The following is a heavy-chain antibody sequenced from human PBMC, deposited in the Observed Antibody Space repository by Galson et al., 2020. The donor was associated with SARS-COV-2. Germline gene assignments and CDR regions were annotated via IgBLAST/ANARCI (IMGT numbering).Heavy chain of an antibody. J-gene: IGHJ5*01. V-gene: IGHV1-2*04. CDR1: RYTFTGYY. CDR2: INPDTGGT. CDR3: AREDRSGITGATWFDS. D-gene: IGHD1-20*01. Sequence: ASVKVSCKASRYTFTGYYIHWVRQAPGQGLEWMGWINPDTGGTNYAQNFQGWVTMTRDTSISTAYVELTRLTSEDTAVYFCAREDRSGITGATWFDSWGQGTLVTVSS.